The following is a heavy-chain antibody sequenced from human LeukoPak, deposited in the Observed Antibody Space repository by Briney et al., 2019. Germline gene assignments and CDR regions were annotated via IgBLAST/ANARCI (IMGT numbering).Heavy chain of an antibody. Sequence: ASVKVSCKASGYTFTSYGISWVRQAPGQGLEWMGWISAYNGNTNYAQKLQGRVTMTTDTSTSTAYMELRSLRSDDTAVYYCARDHRYWSYGKYNGMDVWGQGTTVTVSS. V-gene: IGHV1-18*01. D-gene: IGHD1-7*01. CDR1: GYTFTSYG. CDR2: ISAYNGNT. CDR3: ARDHRYWSYGKYNGMDV. J-gene: IGHJ6*02.